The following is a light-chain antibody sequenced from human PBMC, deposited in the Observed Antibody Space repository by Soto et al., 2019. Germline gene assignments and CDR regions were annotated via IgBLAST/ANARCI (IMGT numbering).Light chain of an antibody. Sequence: QSVLTQPASVSGSPGQSSTISCTGTSXDVGAYNYVSWYQHHPGKVPKLLIYEVTNRPSGVSDRFSGSKSGNTASLTISGLQAEDEADYYCSSKRDSSTLFVFGTGTKVTVL. CDR3: SSKRDSSTLFV. CDR2: EVT. V-gene: IGLV2-14*01. CDR1: SXDVGAYNY. J-gene: IGLJ1*01.